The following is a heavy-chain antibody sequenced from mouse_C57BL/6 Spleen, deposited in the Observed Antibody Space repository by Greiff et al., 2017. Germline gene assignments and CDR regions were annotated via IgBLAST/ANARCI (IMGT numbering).Heavy chain of an antibody. CDR3: TTSTLVDH. D-gene: IGHD2-1*01. CDR2: IDPESGGT. Sequence: QVPLKQSGAELVRPGASVTLSCTASGFTFTDYEMHWVKQTPVHGLEWIGAIDPESGGTAYNQKFKGKAILTADQSSSTAYMELRSLTSEDSAVYYCTTSTLVDHWGQGTLVTVSA. V-gene: IGHV1-15*01. CDR1: GFTFTDYE. J-gene: IGHJ3*01.